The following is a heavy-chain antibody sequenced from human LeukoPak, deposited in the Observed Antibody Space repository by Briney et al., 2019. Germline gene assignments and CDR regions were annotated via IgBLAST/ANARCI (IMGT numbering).Heavy chain of an antibody. Sequence: PGGSLRLSCAASGYTFSSYSMNWVRQAPGKGLEWVSSISSSSSYIYYADSVKGRFTISRDNAKNSLYLQMNSLRAEDTAVYYCASLGYCSGGSCYYSGNWFDPWGQGTLVTVSS. D-gene: IGHD2-15*01. J-gene: IGHJ5*02. CDR1: GYTFSSYS. CDR3: ASLGYCSGGSCYYSGNWFDP. CDR2: ISSSSSYI. V-gene: IGHV3-21*01.